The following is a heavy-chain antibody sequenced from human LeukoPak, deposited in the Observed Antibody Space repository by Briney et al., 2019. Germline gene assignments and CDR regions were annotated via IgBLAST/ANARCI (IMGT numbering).Heavy chain of an antibody. Sequence: SETLSLTCTVSGGSVSSGSYHWSWIRQPPGKGLEYIGYIYYSGSTNYNPSLKSRVTISLDTSKNQFSLNLRFETAADTAVYYCARRDYALDYWGQGTLVTVSS. D-gene: IGHD4-17*01. CDR1: GGSVSSGSYH. V-gene: IGHV4-61*01. CDR3: ARRDYALDY. CDR2: IYYSGST. J-gene: IGHJ4*02.